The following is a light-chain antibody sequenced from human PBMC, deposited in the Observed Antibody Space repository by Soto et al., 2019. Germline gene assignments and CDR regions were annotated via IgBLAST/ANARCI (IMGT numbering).Light chain of an antibody. J-gene: IGKJ4*01. CDR2: GAS. CDR1: QGVTPAY. CDR3: QQRSNWPPLS. V-gene: IGKV3D-20*02. Sequence: EIVLTQSPGTLSLSPGERATLSCRASQGVTPAYLAWYQHKPGQAPRLLIYGASKRAPGVPARFSGSGSATDFTLTIDSLEPEDTGVYYCQQRSNWPPLSFGAGTKVEI.